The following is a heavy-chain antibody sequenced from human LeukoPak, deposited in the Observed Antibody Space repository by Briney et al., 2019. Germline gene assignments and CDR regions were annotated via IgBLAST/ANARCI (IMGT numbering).Heavy chain of an antibody. V-gene: IGHV1-18*01. Sequence: ASVKVSCKASGYTFTSYGISWVRQAPGQGLEWMGWISAYNGNTNYAQKLQGRVIMTTDTSTSTAYMELRSLRSDDTAVYYCARIAARQDYFDYWGQGTLVTVSS. CDR1: GYTFTSYG. D-gene: IGHD6-6*01. CDR3: ARIAARQDYFDY. CDR2: ISAYNGNT. J-gene: IGHJ4*02.